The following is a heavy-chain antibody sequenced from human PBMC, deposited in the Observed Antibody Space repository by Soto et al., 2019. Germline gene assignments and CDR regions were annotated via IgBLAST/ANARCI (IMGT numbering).Heavy chain of an antibody. D-gene: IGHD2-8*01. CDR1: GFTFSSYG. V-gene: IGHV3-30*03. CDR2: ISYDGSNK. Sequence: GGSLRLSCAASGFTFSSYGMHWVRQAPGKGLEWVAVISYDGSNKYYADSVKGRFTISRDNSKNTLYLQMNSLRAEDTAVYYCARHGQWCYDLWSQGTLVTVSS. CDR3: ARHGQWCYDL. J-gene: IGHJ4*02.